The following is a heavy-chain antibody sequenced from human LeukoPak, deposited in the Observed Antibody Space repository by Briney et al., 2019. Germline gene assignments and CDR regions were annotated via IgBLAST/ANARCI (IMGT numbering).Heavy chain of an antibody. CDR3: ARVIYSGWEGELSD. Sequence: GGSLRLSCAASGXTFSGYWMHWVRQAPGKGLVWVSRINSDGSTTSYADSVMGRFTISRHNAKNTLYLQMNSLRAEDTAVYYCARVIYSGWEGELSDWGQGTLVTVSS. CDR1: GXTFSGYW. J-gene: IGHJ4*02. CDR2: INSDGSTT. V-gene: IGHV3-74*01. D-gene: IGHD6-19*01.